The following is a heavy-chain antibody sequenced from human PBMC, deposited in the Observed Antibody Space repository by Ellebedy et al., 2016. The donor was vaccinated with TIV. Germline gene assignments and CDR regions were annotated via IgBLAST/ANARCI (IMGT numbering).Heavy chain of an antibody. D-gene: IGHD3-16*01. V-gene: IGHV3-7*03. J-gene: IGHJ4*02. CDR3: AQRGADY. CDR1: GFTFSNYY. CDR2: IHQDGSDK. Sequence: PGGSLRLSCAASGFTFSNYYMIWVRQAPGKGLEWVANIHQDGSDKHYVDSVKGRFTISRDNAKNSLYLQMNSLRAEDTAVYYCAQRGADYWGQGTLVTVSS.